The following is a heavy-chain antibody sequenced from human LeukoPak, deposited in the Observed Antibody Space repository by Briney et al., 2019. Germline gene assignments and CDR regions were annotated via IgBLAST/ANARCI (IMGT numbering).Heavy chain of an antibody. CDR3: ARGGSYADAFDI. CDR1: GGTFSSYA. Sequence: ASVKVSCKASGGTFSSYAISWVRQAPGQGLEWMGWMNPNSGNTGYAQKFQGRVTMTRNTSISTAYMELSSLRSEDTAVYYCARGGSYADAFDIWGQGTMVTVSS. V-gene: IGHV1-8*02. J-gene: IGHJ3*02. D-gene: IGHD1-26*01. CDR2: MNPNSGNT.